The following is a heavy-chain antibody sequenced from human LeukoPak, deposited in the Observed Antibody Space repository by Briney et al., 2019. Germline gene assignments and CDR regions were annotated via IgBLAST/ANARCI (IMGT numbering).Heavy chain of an antibody. D-gene: IGHD1-7*01. J-gene: IGHJ4*02. CDR1: GFTFSSYG. V-gene: IGHV3-33*06. CDR3: AKGPNWNYATSPFDY. Sequence: GGSLRLSCAASGFTFSSYGMHWVRQAPGKGLEWVAVIWYDGSNKYYADSVKGRFTISRDNSKNTLYLQMNSLRAEDTAVYYCAKGPNWNYATSPFDYWGQGTLVTVSS. CDR2: IWYDGSNK.